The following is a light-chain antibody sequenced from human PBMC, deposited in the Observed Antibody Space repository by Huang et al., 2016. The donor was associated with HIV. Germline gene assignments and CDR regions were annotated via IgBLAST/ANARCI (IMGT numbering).Light chain of an antibody. CDR1: QSVSSSY. J-gene: IGKJ1*01. V-gene: IGKV3-20*01. CDR2: GAS. CDR3: QQYDSSPWT. Sequence: DIVLTPSPGTLSLSPGERATLSCRASQSVSSSYLAWYQQKPGQAPRFLFYGASSRATGIPDRVSGSGAGTDFTLTISRLEPEEFAVYYCQQYDSSPWTFGQGTKVEIK.